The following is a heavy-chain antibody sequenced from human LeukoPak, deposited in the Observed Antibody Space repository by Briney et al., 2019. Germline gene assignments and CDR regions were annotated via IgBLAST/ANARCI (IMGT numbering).Heavy chain of an antibody. J-gene: IGHJ4*02. CDR3: ARERGSGWYDY. CDR2: IYYSGST. V-gene: IGHV4-59*01. D-gene: IGHD6-19*01. CDR1: GGSISSYY. Sequence: PSETLSLTCTVSGGSISSYYWSWIRQPPGKGLEWIGYIYYSGSTNYNPSPKSRVTISVDTSKNQFSLKLSSVTAADTAVYYCARERGSGWYDYWGQGTLVTVSS.